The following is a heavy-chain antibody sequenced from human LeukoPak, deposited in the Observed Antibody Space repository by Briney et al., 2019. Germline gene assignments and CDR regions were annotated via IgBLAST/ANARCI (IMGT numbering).Heavy chain of an antibody. CDR3: ARELLWFGELSPDAFDI. V-gene: IGHV3-66*01. CDR2: IYSGGST. D-gene: IGHD3-10*01. J-gene: IGHJ3*02. CDR1: GFTVSSNY. Sequence: GGSLRLSCAASGFTVSSNYMSWVRQAPGKGLEWVSVIYSGGSTYYADSVKGRFTISRDNSKNTLYLQMNSLRAEDTAVYYCARELLWFGELSPDAFDIWGQGTMVTVSS.